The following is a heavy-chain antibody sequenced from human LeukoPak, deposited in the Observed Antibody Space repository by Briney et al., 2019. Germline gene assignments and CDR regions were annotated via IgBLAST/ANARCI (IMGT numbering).Heavy chain of an antibody. CDR2: ISSSSSYI. Sequence: GGSLRLSCAASGFTFNTYTMKWVRQAPGKGLEWVSSISSSSSYIYYADSVKGRFTISRDNARKSLYLQMNSLRAEDTAVYYCARATWDPNYYYYMDVWGKGTTVTVSS. CDR1: GFTFNTYT. V-gene: IGHV3-21*01. D-gene: IGHD1-26*01. J-gene: IGHJ6*03. CDR3: ARATWDPNYYYYMDV.